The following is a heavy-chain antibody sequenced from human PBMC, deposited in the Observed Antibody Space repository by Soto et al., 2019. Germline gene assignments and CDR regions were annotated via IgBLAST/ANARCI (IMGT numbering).Heavy chain of an antibody. CDR1: GDSVSSNSAA. CDR3: ARVGIAARPAGYYYYGMDV. J-gene: IGHJ6*02. V-gene: IGHV6-1*01. Sequence: SQTLSLTCAISGDSVSSNSAAWNWIRQSPSRGLEWLGRTYYRSKWYNDYAVSVKSRITINPDTSKNQFSLQLNSVTPEDTAVYYCARVGIAARPAGYYYYGMDVWGQGTTVTVSS. CDR2: TYYRSKWYN. D-gene: IGHD6-6*01.